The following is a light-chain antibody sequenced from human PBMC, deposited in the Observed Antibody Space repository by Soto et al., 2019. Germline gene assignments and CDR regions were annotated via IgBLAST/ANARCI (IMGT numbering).Light chain of an antibody. Sequence: SYELTQPPSVSVAPGKTARITCGGNNIGSKSVHWYQQKPGQAPVLVIYYDSDRPSGIPERFSGSNSGNTATLTISRVEAGAEADYYCPVWDSSSDLVVFGGGTKLTVL. J-gene: IGLJ2*01. CDR3: PVWDSSSDLVV. CDR2: YDS. V-gene: IGLV3-21*04. CDR1: NIGSKS.